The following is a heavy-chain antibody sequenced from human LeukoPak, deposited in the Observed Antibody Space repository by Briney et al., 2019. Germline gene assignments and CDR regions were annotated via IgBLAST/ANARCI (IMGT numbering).Heavy chain of an antibody. CDR3: ARGRIQLWLSGTYYYYGMDV. J-gene: IGHJ6*02. CDR2: INHSGST. V-gene: IGHV4-34*01. D-gene: IGHD5-18*01. Sequence: PSETLSLTCAVYGGSFSGCYWSWIRQPPGKGLEWIGEINHSGSTNYNPSLKSRVTISVDTSKNQFSLKLSSVTAADTAVYYCARGRIQLWLSGTYYYYGMDVWGQGTTVTVSS. CDR1: GGSFSGCY.